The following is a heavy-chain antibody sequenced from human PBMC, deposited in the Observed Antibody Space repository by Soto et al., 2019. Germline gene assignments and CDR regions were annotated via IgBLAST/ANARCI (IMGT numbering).Heavy chain of an antibody. CDR2: IYWDDDK. J-gene: IGHJ4*02. CDR3: AHIVVAGLGYYFDY. CDR1: GFSLSSTRMA. D-gene: IGHD6-19*01. Sequence: QITLKESGPTLVKPTQTLTLTCTFSGFSLSSTRMAVGWIRQPPGKALEWLALIYWDDDKRYIPFLKSRLTITKDTSKNQVVLTMSNMDPVDTARYYCAHIVVAGLGYYFDYWGQGTLVTVPS. V-gene: IGHV2-5*02.